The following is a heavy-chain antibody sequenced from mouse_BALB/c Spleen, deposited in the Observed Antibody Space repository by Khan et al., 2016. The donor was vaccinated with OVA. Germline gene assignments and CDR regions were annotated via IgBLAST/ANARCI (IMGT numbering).Heavy chain of an antibody. V-gene: IGHV3-5*02. D-gene: IGHD1-1*01. CDR3: AGAYGRFYWFCDV. CDR1: GISITSGNYR. CDR2: IYYSGTV. J-gene: IGHJ1*01. Sequence: EVQLVESGPGLVKPSQTVSLTCTVTGISITSGNYRWSWIRQFPGNKLEWIGNIYYSGTVTYNPSLPSRTTITSETSKNQFFLEMKSLTAEDTATYYCAGAYGRFYWFCDVGGAGTTVTVSS.